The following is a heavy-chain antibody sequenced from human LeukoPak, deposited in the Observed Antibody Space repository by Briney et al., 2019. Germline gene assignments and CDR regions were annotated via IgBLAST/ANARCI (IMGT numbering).Heavy chain of an antibody. CDR1: GYSISSGYY. Sequence: PSQTLSLTCAVSGYSISSGYYWGWIRQPPGKGLEWVGSIYHSGSTYYNPSLKSRVTISVDTSKNHFSLKLSSVTAAYTAVYYCARWVSGGVYYYYYCMDVWGKGTTVTVSS. CDR2: IYHSGST. D-gene: IGHD6-25*01. J-gene: IGHJ6*03. V-gene: IGHV4-38-2*01. CDR3: ARWVSGGVYYYYYCMDV.